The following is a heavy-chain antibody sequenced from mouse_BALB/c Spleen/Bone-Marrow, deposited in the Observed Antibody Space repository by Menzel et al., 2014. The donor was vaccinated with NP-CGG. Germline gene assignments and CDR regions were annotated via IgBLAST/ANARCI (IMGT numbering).Heavy chain of an antibody. J-gene: IGHJ3*01. D-gene: IGHD2-10*01. Sequence: EVQLVESGGDLVKPGGSLKLSCAASGFTFSSYGMSWVRQTPDKRLEWVATISSGGSYTYYPDSVKGRFPISRDNAKNTLYLQMSSLKSEDTAMYYWARGGGAYYGNYWFAYWGQGTLVTVSA. V-gene: IGHV5-6*01. CDR2: ISSGGSYT. CDR3: ARGGGAYYGNYWFAY. CDR1: GFTFSSYG.